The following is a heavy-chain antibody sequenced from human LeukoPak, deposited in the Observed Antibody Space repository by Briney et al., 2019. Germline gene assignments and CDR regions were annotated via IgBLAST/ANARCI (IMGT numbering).Heavy chain of an antibody. Sequence: GGSLRLSCAASGFTFSSYWMHWVRQAPGKGLVWVSRINSDGSTTSYADSVMGRFTISRDNAKNTLYLQMNSLRAEDTAVYYCARGGLLVYYYYGMDVWGQGTTVTVSS. J-gene: IGHJ6*02. CDR3: ARGGLLVYYYYGMDV. CDR2: INSDGSTT. CDR1: GFTFSSYW. V-gene: IGHV3-74*01. D-gene: IGHD3-10*01.